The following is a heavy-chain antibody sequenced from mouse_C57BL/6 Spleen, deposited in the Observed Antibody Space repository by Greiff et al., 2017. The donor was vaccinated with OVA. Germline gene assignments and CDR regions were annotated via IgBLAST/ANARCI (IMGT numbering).Heavy chain of an antibody. CDR2: KWRGGST. D-gene: IGHD2-3*01. J-gene: IGHJ1*03. Sequence: QVQLQQSGPGLVQPSQCLSITCTASGFTLTSYGVHWVRQSPGQGLEWLGVKWRGGSTDYNAAFISRLSISKDKYKSQVFFKVNSLQADDTAMYYCAREGWKVWGTGTTVTVSS. CDR3: AREGWKV. V-gene: IGHV2-2*01. CDR1: GFTLTSYG.